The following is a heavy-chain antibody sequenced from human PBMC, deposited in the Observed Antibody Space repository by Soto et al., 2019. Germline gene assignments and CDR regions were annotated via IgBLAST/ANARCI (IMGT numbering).Heavy chain of an antibody. J-gene: IGHJ5*02. CDR1: GGTFSSYA. D-gene: IGHD2-2*01. CDR3: ASEGFVVLPAAMAWDNWFDP. V-gene: IGHV1-69*01. CDR2: IIPIFGTA. Sequence: QVQLVQSGAEVKKPGSSVKVSCKASGGTFSSYAISWVRQAPGQGLEWMGGIIPIFGTANYAQKFQARVTITADESTSTAYMELSSLRSEDTAVYYCASEGFVVLPAAMAWDNWFDPWGQGTLVTVSS.